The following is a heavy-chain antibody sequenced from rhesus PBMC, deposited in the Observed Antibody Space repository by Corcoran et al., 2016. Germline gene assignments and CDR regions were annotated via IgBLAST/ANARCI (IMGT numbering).Heavy chain of an antibody. D-gene: IGHD2-27*01. J-gene: IGHJ4*01. V-gene: IGHV3-78*01. CDR1: GFTLVDYA. Sequence: EVQLVESGGGVVQPGGSLRLSCAASGFTLVDYAVGWVRQAPGKGLEWVSDISWNSGSTGYADSVKGRFTISRDNAKNSRYLQMNRLRAEDTALYYCARESCSGIYCYAGTFDYWGQGVLVTVSS. CDR2: ISWNSGST. CDR3: ARESCSGIYCYAGTFDY.